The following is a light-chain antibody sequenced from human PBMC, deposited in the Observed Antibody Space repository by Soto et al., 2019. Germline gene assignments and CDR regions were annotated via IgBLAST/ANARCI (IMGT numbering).Light chain of an antibody. CDR1: QSVGND. J-gene: IGKJ1*01. Sequence: EIVMTQSPATLSVSPGDRATLSCRASQSVGNDLAWYQQKPGQAPRLLIYGASNRATGIPDRFSGSGSGTDFTLTISRLEPEDFAVYYCQQYGTSPWTFGQGTKVDIK. V-gene: IGKV3-20*01. CDR3: QQYGTSPWT. CDR2: GAS.